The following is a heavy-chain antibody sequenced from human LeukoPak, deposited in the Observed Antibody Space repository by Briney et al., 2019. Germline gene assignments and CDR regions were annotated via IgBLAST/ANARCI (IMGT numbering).Heavy chain of an antibody. Sequence: PGGSLRLSCAASGFTFGDYGMSWVRQAPGKGLEWVSGINWNGGSTGYADSVKGRFTISRDNAKNSLYLQMNSLRAEDTALYYCARDGYDSSGCYDWGQGTLVTVSS. V-gene: IGHV3-20*04. CDR1: GFTFGDYG. D-gene: IGHD3-22*01. CDR2: INWNGGST. CDR3: ARDGYDSSGCYD. J-gene: IGHJ4*02.